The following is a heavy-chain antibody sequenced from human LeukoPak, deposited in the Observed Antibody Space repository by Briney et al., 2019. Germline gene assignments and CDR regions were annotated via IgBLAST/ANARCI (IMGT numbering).Heavy chain of an antibody. Sequence: PARPLSVSRAESVISFSTCGMLGVLSAPGQTPNGLAFMWYDGSHEYYAHSGKGGFTISRDNSKNTLYLQITGLRPEDTAVYYCARGYCPSRGCFPDYWGQGTMVTVSS. J-gene: IGHJ4*02. D-gene: IGHD3-22*01. CDR1: VISFSTCG. CDR2: MWYDGSHE. CDR3: ARGYCPSRGCFPDY. V-gene: IGHV3-33*01.